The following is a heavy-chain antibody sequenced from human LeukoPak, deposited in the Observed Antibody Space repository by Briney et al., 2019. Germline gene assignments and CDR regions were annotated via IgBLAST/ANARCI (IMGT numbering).Heavy chain of an antibody. J-gene: IGHJ6*03. CDR3: AKLGGQQVYNYYVAV. CDR1: GFTFSSYA. Sequence: GGSLRLSCAASGFTFSSYAMSWVRQAPGKGLEWVSGIIDNGDITYYANSVRGRFTISRDNSKNTLYLQMNSLRAEDTTVYYCAKLGGQQVYNYYVAVWGKGTTVAVSS. V-gene: IGHV3-23*01. D-gene: IGHD3-16*01. CDR2: IIDNGDIT.